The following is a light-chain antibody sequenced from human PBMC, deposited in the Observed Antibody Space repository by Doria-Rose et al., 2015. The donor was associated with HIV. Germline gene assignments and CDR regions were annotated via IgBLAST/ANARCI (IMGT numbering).Light chain of an antibody. CDR3: HQYGTSWT. J-gene: IGKJ1*01. Sequence: TQSPGTLSLSPGERATLSCRASQSFSSTYLAWYQQKLGQAPSLLIYDGSTGATGIPDRFSASGSGTDFTLTINRLEPEDFALYYCHQYGTSWTFGQGTKVEI. CDR1: QSFSSTY. CDR2: DGS. V-gene: IGKV3-20*01.